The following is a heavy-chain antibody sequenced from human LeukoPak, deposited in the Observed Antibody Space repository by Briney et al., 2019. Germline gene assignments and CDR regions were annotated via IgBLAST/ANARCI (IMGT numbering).Heavy chain of an antibody. Sequence: GGSLRLSCAASGFTFSSYGMHWVRQAPGKGQEWVAVISYDGSTKYYADSVKGRFTISRDNSKNTLYLQMNSLRVEDTAVYYCAKDFMSGSYSAFFDYWGQGTLVTVSS. CDR1: GFTFSSYG. V-gene: IGHV3-30*18. CDR3: AKDFMSGSYSAFFDY. J-gene: IGHJ4*02. CDR2: ISYDGSTK. D-gene: IGHD1-26*01.